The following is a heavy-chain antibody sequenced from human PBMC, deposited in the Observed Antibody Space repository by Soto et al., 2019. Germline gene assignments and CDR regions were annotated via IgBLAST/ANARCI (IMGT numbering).Heavy chain of an antibody. J-gene: IGHJ4*02. CDR2: IIPIFGTA. V-gene: IGHV1-69*13. CDR3: ARDVVTATSKFDY. Sequence: SVKVSCKASGGTFSSYAISWARQAPGQGLEWMGGIIPIFGTANYAQKFQGRVTITADESTSTAYMELSSLRSEDTAVYYCARDVVTATSKFDYWGQGTLVTVSS. CDR1: GGTFSSYA. D-gene: IGHD5-12*01.